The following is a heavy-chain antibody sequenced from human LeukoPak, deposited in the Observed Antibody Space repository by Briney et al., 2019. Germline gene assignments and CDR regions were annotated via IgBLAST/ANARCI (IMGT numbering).Heavy chain of an antibody. V-gene: IGHV5-51*01. J-gene: IGHJ3*02. Sequence: GESLKISCKGSGYSFTSYWIGWVRQMPGKGLEWMGIIYPGDSDTRYSPSFQGQVTISADKSISTAYLQWSSLKASDTAMYYCARRKRETPEGGAFDIWGQGTMVTVSS. D-gene: IGHD1-14*01. CDR1: GYSFTSYW. CDR2: IYPGDSDT. CDR3: ARRKRETPEGGAFDI.